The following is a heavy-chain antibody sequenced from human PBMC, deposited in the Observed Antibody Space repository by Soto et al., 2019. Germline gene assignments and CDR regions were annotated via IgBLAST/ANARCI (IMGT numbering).Heavy chain of an antibody. J-gene: IGHJ4*02. V-gene: IGHV3-33*06. CDR2: IWYDGSNK. CDR3: AKDSSSIAAAGHYDY. Sequence: PGGSLRLSCAASGFTFSSYGMHWVRQAPGKGLEWVAVIWYDGSNKYYADSVKGRFTISRDNSKNTLYLQMNSLRAEDTAVYYCAKDSSSIAAAGHYDYWGQGTLVTVSS. CDR1: GFTFSSYG. D-gene: IGHD6-13*01.